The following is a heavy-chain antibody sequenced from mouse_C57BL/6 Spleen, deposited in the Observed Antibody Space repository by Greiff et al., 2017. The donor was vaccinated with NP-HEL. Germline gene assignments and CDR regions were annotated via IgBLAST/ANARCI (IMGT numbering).Heavy chain of an antibody. Sequence: EVQLQESGEGLVKPGGSLKLSCAASGFTFSSYAMSWVRQTPEKRLEWVAYISSGGDYIYYADTVKGRFTISRDNARNTLYLQMSSLKSEDTAMYYCTRDGGNWDSYAMDYWGQGTSVTVSS. D-gene: IGHD4-1*02. CDR1: GFTFSSYA. CDR2: ISSGGDYI. V-gene: IGHV5-9-1*02. J-gene: IGHJ4*01. CDR3: TRDGGNWDSYAMDY.